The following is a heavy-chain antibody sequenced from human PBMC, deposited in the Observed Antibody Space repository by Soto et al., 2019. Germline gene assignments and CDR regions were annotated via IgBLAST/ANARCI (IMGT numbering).Heavy chain of an antibody. V-gene: IGHV3-23*01. J-gene: IGHJ4*02. CDR1: GFTFSSYA. D-gene: IGHD2-15*01. Sequence: EVQLLESGGGLVQPGGSLRLSCAASGFTFSSYAMSWVRQAPGTGLEWVSAISGSGGSTYYADSVKGRFTISRDNSKNTLYLQMNSLRAEYTAVYYCAKDSEGYCSGGSCYLPDCWGQGTLVTVSS. CDR2: ISGSGGST. CDR3: AKDSEGYCSGGSCYLPDC.